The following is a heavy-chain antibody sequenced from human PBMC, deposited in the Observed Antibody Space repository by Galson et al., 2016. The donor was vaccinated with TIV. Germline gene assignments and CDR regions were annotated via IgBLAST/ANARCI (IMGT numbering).Heavy chain of an antibody. Sequence: PALVKPTQTLTLTCTFSGFSLYTRGVGVGWIRQPPGKALEWLALFYWDGEERYSPSLRGRVTISTDTSGNEVVLKMTNMDPVDTGTYFCARRGVASSTGFFDLWGQGSLVTVSS. CDR3: ARRGVASSTGFFDL. V-gene: IGHV2-5*02. CDR1: GFSLYTRGVG. D-gene: IGHD3-10*01. J-gene: IGHJ4*02. CDR2: FYWDGEE.